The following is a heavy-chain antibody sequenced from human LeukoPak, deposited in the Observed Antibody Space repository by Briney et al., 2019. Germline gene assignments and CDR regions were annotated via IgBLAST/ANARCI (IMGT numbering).Heavy chain of an antibody. J-gene: IGHJ4*02. D-gene: IGHD7-27*01. CDR3: AKEMPGDRGRIDHFDH. CDR1: GFTFSDYI. CDR2: VNNGSAT. V-gene: IGHV3-23*01. Sequence: GGSLTLSCVCSGFTFSDYIMVWVRQAPGKGLEGISAVNNGSATFDADSVKGRFTTSRDNSKNMLYLQMNSLRAEDTAVYYCAKEMPGDRGRIDHFDHWGQGTLVTVSS.